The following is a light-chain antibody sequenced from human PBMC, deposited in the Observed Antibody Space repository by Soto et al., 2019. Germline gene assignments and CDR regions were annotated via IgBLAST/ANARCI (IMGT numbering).Light chain of an antibody. V-gene: IGKV1-5*03. Sequence: DIQMTQSPSTLSASVGDRVTITCRASQSIGAWLAWYQQKPGKAPNLLIYKASSLESGVPSRFSGSGSGTEFTVTISSLQPEDFATYYWQQFNSYPWTFGQGTKV. J-gene: IGKJ1*01. CDR3: QQFNSYPWT. CDR2: KAS. CDR1: QSIGAW.